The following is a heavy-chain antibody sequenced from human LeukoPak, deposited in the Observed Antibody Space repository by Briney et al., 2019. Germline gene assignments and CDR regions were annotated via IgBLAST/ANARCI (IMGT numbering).Heavy chain of an antibody. CDR1: XY. D-gene: IGHD6-6*01. J-gene: IGHJ4*02. Sequence: XYWSWIRQPPGKGLEWIGYIYYSGSTNYNPSLKSRVTISVDTSKNQFSLKLSSVTAADTAVYYCARSEAARQAFDYWGQGTLVTVSS. V-gene: IGHV4-59*08. CDR3: ARSEAARQAFDY. CDR2: IYYSGST.